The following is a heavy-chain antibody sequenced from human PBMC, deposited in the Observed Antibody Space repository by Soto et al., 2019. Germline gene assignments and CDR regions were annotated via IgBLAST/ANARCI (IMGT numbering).Heavy chain of an antibody. CDR1: GGSFSGYY. CDR3: ARGLRPVRRIDY. D-gene: IGHD3-10*01. V-gene: IGHV4-34*01. CDR2: INHSGST. J-gene: IGHJ4*02. Sequence: SETLSLTCAVYGGSFSGYYWSWIRQPPGKGLEWIGEINHSGSTNYNPSLKSRVTISVDTSKNQFSLKLSSVTAADTAVYYCARGLRPVRRIDYWGQGTLVTVSS.